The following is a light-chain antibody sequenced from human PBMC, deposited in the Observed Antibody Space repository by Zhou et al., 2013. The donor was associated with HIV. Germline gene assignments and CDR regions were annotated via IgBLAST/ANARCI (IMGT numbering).Light chain of an antibody. CDR1: QDISSY. Sequence: DIQLTQSPSFLSASVGDRVTITCRASQDISSYLAWYQQKPGKAPKLLIYAASTLQSGVPSRFSGIGSGTEFTLAISSLQPEEFATYYCQQLKSYPITFGGGTKVEIK. V-gene: IGKV1-9*01. J-gene: IGKJ4*01. CDR2: AAS. CDR3: QQLKSYPIT.